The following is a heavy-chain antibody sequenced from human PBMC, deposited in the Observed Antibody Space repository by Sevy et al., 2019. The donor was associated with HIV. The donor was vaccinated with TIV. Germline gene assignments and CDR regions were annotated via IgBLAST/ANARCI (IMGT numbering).Heavy chain of an antibody. CDR3: AGARYDTSGSFDAFDI. D-gene: IGHD3-22*01. Sequence: GGSLRLSCAASGFSFSSYAMNWVRQAPGKGLEWVSTIFGSGDVTYYADSVKGRFTISRDKSKNTLYLQMYSLRAEDTAVYYCAGARYDTSGSFDAFDIWGQGTMVTVSS. V-gene: IGHV3-23*01. CDR2: IFGSGDVT. J-gene: IGHJ3*02. CDR1: GFSFSSYA.